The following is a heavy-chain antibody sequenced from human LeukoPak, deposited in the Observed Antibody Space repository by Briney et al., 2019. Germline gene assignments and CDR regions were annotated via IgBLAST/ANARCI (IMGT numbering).Heavy chain of an antibody. CDR1: GYTFTGYY. CDR2: INPNSGGT. D-gene: IGHD5-18*01. Sequence: ASVKVSCNASGYTFTGYYMHWVRQAPGQGLEWMGWINPNSGGTNYAQKFQGRVTMTRDTSISTAYMELSRLRSDDTAVYYCASTERYIYGYAINWFDPWGQGTLVTVSS. V-gene: IGHV1-2*02. J-gene: IGHJ5*02. CDR3: ASTERYIYGYAINWFDP.